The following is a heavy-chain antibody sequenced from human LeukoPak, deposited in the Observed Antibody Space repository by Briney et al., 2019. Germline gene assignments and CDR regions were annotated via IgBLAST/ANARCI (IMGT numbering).Heavy chain of an antibody. V-gene: IGHV1-69*13. Sequence: GASVKVSCKASGGTFSSYAISWVRQAPGQGLEWMGGIIPIFGTANYAQKFQGRVTITADESTSTAYMELSSLRSEDTAVYYCARSPNVLLWFGELWYFDYWGQGTLVTVSS. CDR2: IIPIFGTA. D-gene: IGHD3-10*01. CDR1: GGTFSSYA. J-gene: IGHJ4*02. CDR3: ARSPNVLLWFGELWYFDY.